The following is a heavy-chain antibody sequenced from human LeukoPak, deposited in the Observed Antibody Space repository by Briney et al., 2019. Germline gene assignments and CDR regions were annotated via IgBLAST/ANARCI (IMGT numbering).Heavy chain of an antibody. Sequence: SETLSLTCTVSGGSISSYYWSWIRQPAGKGLEWIGRIYTSGSTNYNPSLKSRVTMSVDTSKNQFSLKLSSVTAADTAVYYCARVAHGYNYPDYYYYMDVWGKGTTVTVSS. CDR1: GGSISSYY. CDR3: ARVAHGYNYPDYYYYMDV. J-gene: IGHJ6*03. D-gene: IGHD5-24*01. V-gene: IGHV4-4*07. CDR2: IYTSGST.